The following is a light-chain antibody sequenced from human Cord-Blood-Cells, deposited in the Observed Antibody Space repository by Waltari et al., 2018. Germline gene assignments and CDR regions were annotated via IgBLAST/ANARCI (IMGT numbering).Light chain of an antibody. CDR2: EGS. Sequence: QSPLTQPPPGPGPPEQRTPIPAPGPTSTVGSINFSSCYKQPPGKAPKLMIYEGSKRPSGVSNRFSGSKSGNTASLTISGLQAEDEADYYCCSYAGSSTVVFGGGTKLTVL. V-gene: IGLV2-23*01. CDR3: CSYAGSSTVV. CDR1: TSTVGSINF. J-gene: IGLJ2*01.